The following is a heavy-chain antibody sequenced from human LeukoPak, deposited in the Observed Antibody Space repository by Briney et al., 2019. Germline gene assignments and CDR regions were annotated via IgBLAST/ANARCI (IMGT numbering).Heavy chain of an antibody. CDR3: AMTRDGYNLEFDY. J-gene: IGHJ4*02. D-gene: IGHD5-24*01. Sequence: ASVKVSCKASGYTFTGYYMHWVRQAPGQGLEWMGWINPNSGGTNYAQKFQGRVTMTRDTSISTAYMELSRLRSDDTAVYYCAMTRDGYNLEFDYWGQGTLVTVSS. CDR1: GYTFTGYY. CDR2: INPNSGGT. V-gene: IGHV1-2*02.